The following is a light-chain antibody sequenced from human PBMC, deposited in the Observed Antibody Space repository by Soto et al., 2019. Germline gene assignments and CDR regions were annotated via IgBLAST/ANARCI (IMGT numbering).Light chain of an antibody. CDR3: QQYNSYLYS. CDR1: RSVSDW. V-gene: IGKV1-5*03. CDR2: KVS. J-gene: IGKJ2*03. Sequence: DIQMTPSPSTLSASDVDRVNITCRASRSVSDWLAWYQQKPGKAPKLLIYKVSTLESGVPLRFAGSGSRTEFNLTISSLQIDDFATYYCQQYNSYLYSFGQGTKVDI.